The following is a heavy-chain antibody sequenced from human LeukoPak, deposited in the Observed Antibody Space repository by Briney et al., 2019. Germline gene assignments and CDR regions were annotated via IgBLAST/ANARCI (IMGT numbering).Heavy chain of an antibody. D-gene: IGHD3-10*01. J-gene: IGHJ4*02. V-gene: IGHV3-33*06. Sequence: PGRSLRLSCAASGFTFSSYGMHWVRQAPGKGLEWVAVIWYDGSNKYYADSVKGRFTISRDNSKNTLYLQMNSLRAEDTAVYYCAKDAGIEGYGSGTRPYPRRYFDYWGQGTLVTVSS. CDR3: AKDAGIEGYGSGTRPYPRRYFDY. CDR1: GFTFSSYG. CDR2: IWYDGSNK.